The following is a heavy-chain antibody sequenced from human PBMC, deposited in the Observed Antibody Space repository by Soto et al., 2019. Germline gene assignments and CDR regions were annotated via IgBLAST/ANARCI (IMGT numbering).Heavy chain of an antibody. D-gene: IGHD4-17*01. CDR1: GGSISSGDYF. Sequence: LSLTCTVSGGSISSGDYFWSCIRQTPGKGLEWIKYMYKTGATYDNPSLRSRVSMSIDPSKNQFSLKVTSVTAADSAVYYCARGVSGPLYAFDSWGQGTPVTVYS. CDR2: MYKTGAT. CDR3: ARGVSGPLYAFDS. J-gene: IGHJ4*02. V-gene: IGHV4-30-4*01.